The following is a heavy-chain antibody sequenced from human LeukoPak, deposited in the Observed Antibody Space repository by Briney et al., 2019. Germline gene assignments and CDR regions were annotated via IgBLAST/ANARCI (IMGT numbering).Heavy chain of an antibody. CDR3: ARGDILLGYCSGGSCYSPTVTTYNY. Sequence: ASVKVSCEVSGYTLTELSMHWVRQAPGKGLEWMGGFDPEDGETIYAQKFQGRVTMTEDESTSTAYMELSSLRSEDTAVYYCARGDILLGYCSGGSCYSPTVTTYNYWGQGTLVTVSS. V-gene: IGHV1-24*01. J-gene: IGHJ4*02. D-gene: IGHD2-15*01. CDR1: GYTLTELS. CDR2: FDPEDGET.